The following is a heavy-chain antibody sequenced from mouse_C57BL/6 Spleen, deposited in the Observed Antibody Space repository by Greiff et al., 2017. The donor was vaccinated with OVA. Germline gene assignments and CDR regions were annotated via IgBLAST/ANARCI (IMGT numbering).Heavy chain of an antibody. V-gene: IGHV1-59*01. CDR2: IDPSDSYT. D-gene: IGHD1-1*01. CDR1: GYTFTSYW. J-gene: IGHJ3*01. Sequence: VQLQQPGAELVRPGTSVKLSCKASGYTFTSYWMHWVKQRPGQGLEWIGVIDPSDSYTNYNQKFKGKATLTVDTSSSTAYMQLSSLTSEDSAVYYCARQGYGSSPAWFAYWGQGTLVTVSA. CDR3: ARQGYGSSPAWFAY.